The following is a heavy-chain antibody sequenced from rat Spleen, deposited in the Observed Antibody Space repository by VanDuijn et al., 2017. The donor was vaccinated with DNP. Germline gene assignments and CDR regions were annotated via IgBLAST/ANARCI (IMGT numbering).Heavy chain of an antibody. CDR1: GFSFSDYN. J-gene: IGHJ2*01. V-gene: IGHV5-25*01. CDR2: ISTSGGST. Sequence: EVQLVESGGGLVQPGRSLKLSCAASGFSFSDYNMVWVRQAPTKGLEWVASISTSGGSTYYRDSMKGRFTISRDNAKSTLYLQMDSLRSEDTATYYCATHDWVNWGQGVMVTVSS. D-gene: IGHD5-1*01. CDR3: ATHDWVN.